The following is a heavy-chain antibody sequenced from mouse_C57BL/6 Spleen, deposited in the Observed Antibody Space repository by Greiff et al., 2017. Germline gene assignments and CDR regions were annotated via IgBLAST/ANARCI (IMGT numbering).Heavy chain of an antibody. CDR2: INPNNGGT. CDR3: ARGGYRSYYFDY. D-gene: IGHD2-2*01. V-gene: IGHV1-22*01. CDR1: GYTFTDYN. Sequence: EVKLMESGPELVKPGASVKMSCKASGYTFTDYNMHWVKQSHGKSLEWIGYINPNNGGTSYNQKFKGKATLTVNKSSSTAYMELRSLTSEDSAVYYCARGGYRSYYFDYWGQGTTLTVSS. J-gene: IGHJ2*01.